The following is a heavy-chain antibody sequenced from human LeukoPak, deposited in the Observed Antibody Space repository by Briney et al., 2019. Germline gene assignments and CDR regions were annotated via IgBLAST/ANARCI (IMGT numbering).Heavy chain of an antibody. CDR1: GGSISSSSYY. CDR2: IYYSGST. V-gene: IGHV4-39*07. D-gene: IGHD5-18*01. Sequence: SSETLSLTCTVSGGSISSSSYYWGWIRQPPGKGLEWIGSIYYSGSTYYNPSLKSRVTISVDTSKNQFSLKLSSVTAADTAVYYCAREQSLGYSYGQFDYWGQGTLVTVSS. J-gene: IGHJ4*02. CDR3: AREQSLGYSYGQFDY.